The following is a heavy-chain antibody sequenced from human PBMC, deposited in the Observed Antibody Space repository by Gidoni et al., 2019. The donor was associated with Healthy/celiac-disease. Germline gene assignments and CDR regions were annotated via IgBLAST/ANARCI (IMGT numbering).Heavy chain of an antibody. CDR2: ISSSSSTI. D-gene: IGHD5-12*01. V-gene: IGHV3-48*02. J-gene: IGHJ4*02. Sequence: EVQLVESGGGLVQPGGSLRLSCAASGFPFSSYSMNWVRQAPGKGLEWVSYISSSSSTIYYADSVKGRFTISRDNAKNSLYLQMNSLRDEDTAVYYCAGMIRDGYNFVDYWGQGTLVTVSS. CDR3: AGMIRDGYNFVDY. CDR1: GFPFSSYS.